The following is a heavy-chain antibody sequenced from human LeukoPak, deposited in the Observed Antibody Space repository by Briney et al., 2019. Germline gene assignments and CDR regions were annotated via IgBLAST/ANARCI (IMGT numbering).Heavy chain of an antibody. CDR3: AGGNSWPGLSY. J-gene: IGHJ4*02. D-gene: IGHD6-13*01. Sequence: PGGSLRLSCAASGFTFSGNYMSWVRQAPGKGLEWVSVIYTAGSTYNADSVKGRFTISRDKSKNTLYLQMNTLRAADTAVYFCAGGNSWPGLSYWGQGTLLTVSS. CDR2: IYTAGST. V-gene: IGHV3-53*01. CDR1: GFTFSGNY.